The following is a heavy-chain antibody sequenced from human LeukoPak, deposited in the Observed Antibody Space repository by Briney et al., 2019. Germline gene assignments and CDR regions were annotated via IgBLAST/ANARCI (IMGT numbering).Heavy chain of an antibody. D-gene: IGHD6-13*01. V-gene: IGHV3-23*01. J-gene: IGHJ4*02. Sequence: PGGSLRLSCAASGFTFSSYAMSWVRQAPGKGLEWVSAISGSGGSTYYADSVKGRFTISRDNSKNTLYLQMNSLRAEDTAVYYCAKAPSFYSSGWYYFDYWGQGTLVTDSS. CDR3: AKAPSFYSSGWYYFDY. CDR2: ISGSGGST. CDR1: GFTFSSYA.